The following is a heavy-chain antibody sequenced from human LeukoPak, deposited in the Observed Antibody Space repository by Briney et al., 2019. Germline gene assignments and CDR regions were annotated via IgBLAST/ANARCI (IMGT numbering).Heavy chain of an antibody. CDR2: IRYDGSNK. CDR1: GFTFSSYG. Sequence: HPGGSLRLSCAASGFTFSSYGMHWVRQAPGKGLEWVAFIRYDGSNKYYADSVKGRFTISRDNSKNTLYLQMKSLRAEDTAVYYCAKNTADGWYSYFDYWGQETLVTVSS. CDR3: AKNTADGWYSYFDY. D-gene: IGHD6-19*01. V-gene: IGHV3-30*02. J-gene: IGHJ4*02.